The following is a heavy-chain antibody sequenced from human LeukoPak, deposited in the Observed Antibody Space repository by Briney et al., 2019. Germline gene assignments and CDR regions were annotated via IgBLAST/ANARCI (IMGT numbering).Heavy chain of an antibody. D-gene: IGHD1-26*01. CDR3: ASRAYSGVGDTLIDYYYVGMDG. Sequence: GASVKLSCEASGYTFSSYGISWVRQAPGKGLEWVAWISDYNSNKNFAHKLQGRVTMTRDTSTSTAYMELRSLRADDTAVYYCASRAYSGVGDTLIDYYYVGMDGAGEGTTLTV. J-gene: IGHJ6*01. CDR1: GYTFSSYG. CDR2: ISDYNSNK. V-gene: IGHV1-18*01.